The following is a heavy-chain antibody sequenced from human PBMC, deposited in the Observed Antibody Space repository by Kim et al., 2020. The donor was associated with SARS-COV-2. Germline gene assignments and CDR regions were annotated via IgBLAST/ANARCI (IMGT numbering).Heavy chain of an antibody. V-gene: IGHV3-9*01. Sequence: DADSVKGRFTISRDNAKNSLYLQMNSLRAEDTALYYCAKDTVAADAFDIWGQGTMVTVSS. D-gene: IGHD6-19*01. J-gene: IGHJ3*02. CDR3: AKDTVAADAFDI.